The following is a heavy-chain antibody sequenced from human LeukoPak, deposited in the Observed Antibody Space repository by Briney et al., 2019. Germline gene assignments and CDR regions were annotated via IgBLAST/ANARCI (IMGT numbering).Heavy chain of an antibody. Sequence: QPGGSLSLSCAASGFTFSSYAMSWVRQAPGKGLEWVSHISGSGVSTCYADSVKGRFTISRDNSKNTLYLQMNSLRAEDTAVYYCAKDRHSTSLVFFDYWGQGTLVTVSS. CDR2: ISGSGVST. V-gene: IGHV3-23*01. CDR3: AKDRHSTSLVFFDY. CDR1: GFTFSSYA. J-gene: IGHJ4*02. D-gene: IGHD6-13*01.